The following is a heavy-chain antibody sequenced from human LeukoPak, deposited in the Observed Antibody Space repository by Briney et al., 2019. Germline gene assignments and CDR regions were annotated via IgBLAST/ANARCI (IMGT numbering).Heavy chain of an antibody. D-gene: IGHD3-10*01. Sequence: GGSLRLSCAASGFTFSSYAMSWVRQAPGKGLEWVSAISGSGGSTHYADSVKGRFTISRDNSKNTLYLQMNSLRAEDTAVYYCAKASIITMVRGPVFQHWGQGTLVTVSS. CDR1: GFTFSSYA. J-gene: IGHJ1*01. V-gene: IGHV3-23*01. CDR2: ISGSGGST. CDR3: AKASIITMVRGPVFQH.